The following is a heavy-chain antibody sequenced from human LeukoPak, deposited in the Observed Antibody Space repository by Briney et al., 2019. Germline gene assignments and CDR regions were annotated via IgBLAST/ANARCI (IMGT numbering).Heavy chain of an antibody. V-gene: IGHV1-69*06. D-gene: IGHD6-13*01. CDR3: ARVVRAAAGTNFDY. CDR2: IIPIFGTA. CDR1: GGTFSSYA. Sequence: LVKVSCKASGGTFSSYAISWVRQAPGQGLEWMGGIIPIFGTANYAQKFQGRVTITADKSTSTAYMELSSLRSEDTAVYYCARVVRAAAGTNFDYWGQGTLVTVSS. J-gene: IGHJ4*02.